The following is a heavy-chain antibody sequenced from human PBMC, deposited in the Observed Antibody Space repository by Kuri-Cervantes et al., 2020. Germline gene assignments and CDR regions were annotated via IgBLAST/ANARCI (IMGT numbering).Heavy chain of an antibody. V-gene: IGHV3-23*01. CDR2: ISPTGDTT. D-gene: IGHD5-18*01. CDR1: GFTFSTSA. Sequence: GESLKISCAASGFTFSTSAMAWVRQAPGKGLECVSGISPTGDTTYYVDSVKGRFTISRDNSKNTLYLQMNSLRAGGTALYYCARVDGYSFGYFDYWGQGTLVTVSS. J-gene: IGHJ4*02. CDR3: ARVDGYSFGYFDY.